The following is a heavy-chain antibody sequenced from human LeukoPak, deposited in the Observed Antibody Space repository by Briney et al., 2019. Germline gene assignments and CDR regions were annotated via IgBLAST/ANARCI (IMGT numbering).Heavy chain of an antibody. CDR3: ARGLYGDYSRSVFDY. J-gene: IGHJ4*02. CDR2: INTNTGNP. V-gene: IGHV7-4-1*02. CDR1: GYTFTSYY. D-gene: IGHD4-17*01. Sequence: ASVKVSCKASGYTFTSYYMHWVRQAPGQGLEWMGWINTNTGNPTYAQGFTGRFVFSLDTSVSTAYLQISSLKAEDTAVYYCARGLYGDYSRSVFDYWGQGTLVTVSS.